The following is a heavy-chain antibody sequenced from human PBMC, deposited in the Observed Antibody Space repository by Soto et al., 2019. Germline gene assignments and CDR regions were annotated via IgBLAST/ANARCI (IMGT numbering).Heavy chain of an antibody. V-gene: IGHV4-59*01. CDR2: IYYSVST. D-gene: IGHD1-26*01. CDR3: ARRYRSAFDI. J-gene: IGHJ3*02. Sequence: QVQLQESGPGLVKPSETLSLACTVSGGSISSYYWSWIRQPPGKGLEWIGYIYYSVSTNYNPSHKSRVTISVDTTKNQFSLTLSSVTAADTAVYYCARRYRSAFDIWGQGTMVTVSS. CDR1: GGSISSYY.